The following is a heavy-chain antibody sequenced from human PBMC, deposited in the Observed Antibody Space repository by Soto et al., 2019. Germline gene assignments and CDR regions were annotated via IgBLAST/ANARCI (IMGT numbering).Heavy chain of an antibody. CDR2: IKQDGSEK. CDR3: ARRDFYGSGSRHFQH. J-gene: IGHJ1*01. CDR1: GFTFSRYW. Sequence: EVQLVESGGGLVQPGGSLRLSCAASGFTFSRYWMSWVRQAPGKGLEWVANIKQDGSEKYYVDSVKGRFTISRDNAKNSLFLQMNSLRAEDTAVYYCARRDFYGSGSRHFQHWGQGTLVTVSS. D-gene: IGHD3-10*01. V-gene: IGHV3-7*01.